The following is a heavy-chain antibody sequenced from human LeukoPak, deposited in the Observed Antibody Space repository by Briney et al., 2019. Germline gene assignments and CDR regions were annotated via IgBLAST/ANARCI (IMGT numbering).Heavy chain of an antibody. CDR2: ITSDGGSI. V-gene: IGHV3-64D*06. D-gene: IGHD3-9*01. J-gene: IGHJ4*02. CDR3: VRGLSGLGGDY. Sequence: GGSLRLSCSASRFTFSNFNMHWVRQAPGKGLQFVSGITSDGGSIDYADSVRGRFTISRDNSKNTLYLRMTSLRVEDTSLYYCVRGLSGLGGDYWGPGTLVAVSS. CDR1: RFTFSNFN.